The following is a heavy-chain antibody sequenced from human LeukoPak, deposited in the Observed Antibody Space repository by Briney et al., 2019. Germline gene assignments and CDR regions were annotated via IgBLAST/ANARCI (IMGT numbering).Heavy chain of an antibody. J-gene: IGHJ4*02. Sequence: TGGSLRLSCAASGFTFSSYAMSWVRQAPGKGLVWVSHINGDGRSTRYADSVKGRFTISRDNAKNTLYLQMDSLRAEDTAVYFCARDFSGAIDYWGQGTQVTVSS. D-gene: IGHD3-10*01. CDR3: ARDFSGAIDY. V-gene: IGHV3-74*01. CDR2: INGDGRST. CDR1: GFTFSSYA.